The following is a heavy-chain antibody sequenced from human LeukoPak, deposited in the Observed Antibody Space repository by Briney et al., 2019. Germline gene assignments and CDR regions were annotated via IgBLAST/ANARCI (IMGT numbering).Heavy chain of an antibody. CDR1: GFTFNSYW. CDR3: ARDTLGEGEDANYAVYYFDY. V-gene: IGHV3-7*01. CDR2: IKQDGNEK. Sequence: GGSLRLSCAASGFTFNSYWMSWVRQAPGKGLEWVANIKQDGNEKYYADSVKGRFTISRDNAKNSLDLQMNSLRAEDTAVYYCARDTLGEGEDANYAVYYFDYWGQGSVVTVSS. D-gene: IGHD4/OR15-4a*01. J-gene: IGHJ4*02.